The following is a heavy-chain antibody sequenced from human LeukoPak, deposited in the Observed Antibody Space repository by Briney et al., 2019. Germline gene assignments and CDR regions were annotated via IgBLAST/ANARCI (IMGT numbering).Heavy chain of an antibody. CDR3: ARDDDHHCSGGSCYPDFDY. D-gene: IGHD2-15*01. CDR1: GYTFTSYA. CDR2: INAGNGNT. J-gene: IGHJ4*02. Sequence: ASVTVSCKASGYTFTSYAMHWVRQAPGQRLEWMGWINAGNGNTKYSQKFQGRVTITRDTSASTAYMELSSLRSEDTAVYYCARDDDHHCSGGSCYPDFDYWGQGTLVTVSS. V-gene: IGHV1-3*01.